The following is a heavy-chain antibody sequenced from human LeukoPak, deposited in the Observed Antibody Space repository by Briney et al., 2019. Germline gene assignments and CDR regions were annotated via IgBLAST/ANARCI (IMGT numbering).Heavy chain of an antibody. CDR1: GFTFSTYS. Sequence: PGGSLRLSCAASGFTFSTYSMNWVRQAPGKGLEWVSSISSSSSYIYYADSVKGRFTISRDNAKNSLYLQMNSLRAEDTAVYYCAMEGYSGNYPAYWGQGTLVTVSS. CDR3: AMEGYSGNYPAY. J-gene: IGHJ4*02. V-gene: IGHV3-21*01. D-gene: IGHD1-26*01. CDR2: ISSSSSYI.